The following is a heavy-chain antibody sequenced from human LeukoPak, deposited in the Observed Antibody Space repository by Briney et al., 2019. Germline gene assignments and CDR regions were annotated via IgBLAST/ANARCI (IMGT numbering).Heavy chain of an antibody. V-gene: IGHV1-8*01. D-gene: IGHD4-17*01. Sequence: ASVKVSCKASGYTFTSYDINWVRQATGQGLEWRGWMNPNSGNTGYAQKFQGRVTMTRNTSISTAYMELSSLRPEDTAVYYCARGMTTVTTDASAFDIWGQGTMVTVSS. CDR3: ARGMTTVTTDASAFDI. CDR2: MNPNSGNT. CDR1: GYTFTSYD. J-gene: IGHJ3*02.